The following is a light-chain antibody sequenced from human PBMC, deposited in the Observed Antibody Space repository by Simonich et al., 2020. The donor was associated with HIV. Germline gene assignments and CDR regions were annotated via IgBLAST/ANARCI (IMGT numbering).Light chain of an antibody. CDR3: QQYGSSPLT. CDR1: QGVSSSY. Sequence: EIVLTQSPGTLSLSPGERATLSCRASQGVSSSYLAWYQQKPGQAPRLLIYGASGRATGSPDRLSGSGSGTDFTLTISRLEPEDFVVYYCQQYGSSPLTFGGGTKVEIK. V-gene: IGKV3-20*01. CDR2: GAS. J-gene: IGKJ4*01.